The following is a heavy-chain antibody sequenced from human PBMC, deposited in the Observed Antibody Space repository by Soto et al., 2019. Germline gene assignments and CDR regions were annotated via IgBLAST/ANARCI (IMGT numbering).Heavy chain of an antibody. CDR2: IYHSGST. J-gene: IGHJ5*02. CDR3: VRRGRTSNGDWFDL. Sequence: PSETQSLTYAVSGGSISGTNGWSWVRQPPGKGLEWIGEIYHSGSTNYNPSLTSPVTISIDTSKNQFSLSLRSVTAADTAVYFCVRRGRTSNGDWFDLWGQGILVTVSS. D-gene: IGHD3-3*02. CDR1: GGSISGTNG. V-gene: IGHV4-4*02.